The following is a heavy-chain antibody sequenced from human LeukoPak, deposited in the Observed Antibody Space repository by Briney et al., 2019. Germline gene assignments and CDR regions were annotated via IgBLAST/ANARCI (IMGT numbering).Heavy chain of an antibody. CDR1: DASISSDDHC. Sequence: SETLSLTCTVSDASISSDDHCWTWVRQPPGKGLEYIVYICYNGNTHYNPSLKSRLTMSVDASKSQFSLRLKFVTAADTAVYYCATLFSSSSYFDYWGQGTLVPVSS. CDR3: ATLFSSSSYFDY. CDR2: ICYNGNT. D-gene: IGHD6-6*01. J-gene: IGHJ4*02. V-gene: IGHV4-30-4*01.